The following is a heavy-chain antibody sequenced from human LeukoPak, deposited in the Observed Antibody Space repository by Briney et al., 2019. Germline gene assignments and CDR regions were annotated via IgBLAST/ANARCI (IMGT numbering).Heavy chain of an antibody. Sequence: SVKVSCKASGGTFSSYAISWVRQAPGQGLEWMGGIIPIFGTANYAQKFQGGVTITADESTSTAYMELSSLRSEDTAVYYCARAPPRVAATLAFDYWGQGTLVTVSS. J-gene: IGHJ4*02. CDR3: ARAPPRVAATLAFDY. D-gene: IGHD2-15*01. CDR2: IIPIFGTA. V-gene: IGHV1-69*13. CDR1: GGTFSSYA.